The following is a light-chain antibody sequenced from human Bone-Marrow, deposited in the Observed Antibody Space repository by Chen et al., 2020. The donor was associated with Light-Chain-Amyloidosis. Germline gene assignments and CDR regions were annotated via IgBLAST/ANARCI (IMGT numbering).Light chain of an antibody. CDR3: QVWDRSSERRV. Sequence: YVLTQPSSVSVAPGQTATIACGGNNIGSTSGLWYQQPPGQAPLLVVFDDSDRPSGIPERLSGYNAGNTATLTSSRVEAGDEAEYYCQVWDRSSERRVFGGGTKLTVL. CDR2: DDS. V-gene: IGLV3-21*02. CDR1: NIGSTS. J-gene: IGLJ3*02.